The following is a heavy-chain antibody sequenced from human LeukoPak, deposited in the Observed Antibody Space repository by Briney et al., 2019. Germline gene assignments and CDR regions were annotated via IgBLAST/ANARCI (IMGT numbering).Heavy chain of an antibody. J-gene: IGHJ6*04. Sequence: GGSLRLSCAASGFTFSSYSMNWVRQAPGKGLEWVANMKQDGNEKYYLDSVKGRFTISRDNAKNSLYLQMNSLRGEDTAEYYCARVFWYYYGSGSYSVGMDVWGKGTTVTVSS. D-gene: IGHD3-10*01. V-gene: IGHV3-7*03. CDR3: ARVFWYYYGSGSYSVGMDV. CDR2: MKQDGNEK. CDR1: GFTFSSYS.